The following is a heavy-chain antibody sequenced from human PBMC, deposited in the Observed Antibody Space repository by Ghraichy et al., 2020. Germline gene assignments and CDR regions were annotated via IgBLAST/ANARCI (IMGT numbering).Heavy chain of an antibody. D-gene: IGHD3-3*01. V-gene: IGHV4-34*01. CDR1: GGSFSGYY. CDR2: INHSGST. CDR3: VRGGSTIFGVVPTLDY. Sequence: SETLSLTCAVYGGSFSGYYWSWIRQPPGKGLEWIGEINHSGSTNYNPSLKSRVTISVDTSKNQFSLKLSSVTAADTAVYYCVRGGSTIFGVVPTLDYWGQGTLVTVSS. J-gene: IGHJ4*02.